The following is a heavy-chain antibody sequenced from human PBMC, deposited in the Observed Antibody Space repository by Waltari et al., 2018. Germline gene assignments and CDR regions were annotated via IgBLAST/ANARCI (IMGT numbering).Heavy chain of an antibody. J-gene: IGHJ5*02. D-gene: IGHD2-21*02. CDR3: AKVVTNWFDP. V-gene: IGHV3-23*05. CDR2: ITSGTTT. Sequence: EVQLLESGGGLIQPGGSLRISCGASGFTFSSYAMTWVRQAPGKGLEWVSSITSGTTTYYADSVKGRFTISRDNSKNTLYLQMNSLRAEDTAVYYCAKVVTNWFDPWGQGALVTVSS. CDR1: GFTFSSYA.